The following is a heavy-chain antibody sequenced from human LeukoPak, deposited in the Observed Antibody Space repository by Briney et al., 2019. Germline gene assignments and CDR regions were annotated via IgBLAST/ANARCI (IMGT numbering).Heavy chain of an antibody. CDR3: AKSDYYDSSGYEVG. CDR1: GFTFSSYA. J-gene: IGHJ4*02. Sequence: GGSLRLSCAASGFTFSSYAMSWVRQAPGEGLEWVSAISGSGGSTYYADSVKGRFTISRDNSKNTLYLQMNSLRAEDTAVYYCAKSDYYDSSGYEVGWGQGTLVTVSS. V-gene: IGHV3-23*01. D-gene: IGHD3-22*01. CDR2: ISGSGGST.